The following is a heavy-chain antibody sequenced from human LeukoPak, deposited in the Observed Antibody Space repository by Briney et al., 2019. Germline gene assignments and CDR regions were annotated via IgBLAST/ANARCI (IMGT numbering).Heavy chain of an antibody. D-gene: IGHD3-16*01. CDR3: AREVGDFDY. Sequence: GGSLRLSCAASGFTFSSYAMSWVRQAPGKGLEWVSAISGSGGSTYYADSVKGRFTISRDNSRNTLYLQMSSLRADDTAVYYCAREVGDFDYWDQGALVTVSS. J-gene: IGHJ4*02. CDR2: ISGSGGST. CDR1: GFTFSSYA. V-gene: IGHV3-23*01.